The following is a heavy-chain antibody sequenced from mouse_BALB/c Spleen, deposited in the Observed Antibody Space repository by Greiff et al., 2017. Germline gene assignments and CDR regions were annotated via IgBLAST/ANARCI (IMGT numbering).Heavy chain of an antibody. CDR2: INSNGGST. D-gene: IGHD2-14*01. J-gene: IGHJ3*01. CDR1: GFTFSSYG. Sequence: DVKLVESGGGLVQPGGSLKLSCAASGFTFSSYGMSWVRQTPDKRLELVATINSNGGSTYYPDSVKGRFTISRDNAKNTLYLQMSSLKSEDTAMYYCARDRYDDAWFAYWGQGTLVTVSA. CDR3: ARDRYDDAWFAY. V-gene: IGHV5-6-3*01.